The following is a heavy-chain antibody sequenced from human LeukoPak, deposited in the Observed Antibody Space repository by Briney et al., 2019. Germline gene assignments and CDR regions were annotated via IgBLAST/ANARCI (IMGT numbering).Heavy chain of an antibody. CDR3: ASLPDGYFDY. J-gene: IGHJ4*02. D-gene: IGHD5-24*01. CDR2: IYYSGST. V-gene: IGHV4-59*05. CDR1: GGSISSYY. Sequence: SETLSLTCTVSGGSISSYYWSWIRQPPGKGLEWIGSIYYSGSTYYNPSLKSRVTISVDTSKNQFSLKLSSVTAADTAVYYCASLPDGYFDYWGQGTLVTVSS.